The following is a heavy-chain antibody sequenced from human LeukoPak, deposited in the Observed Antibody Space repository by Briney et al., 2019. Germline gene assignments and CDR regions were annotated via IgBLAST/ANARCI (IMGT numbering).Heavy chain of an antibody. CDR3: TRGSYGDYEY. CDR2: ISSSSSYI. D-gene: IGHD4-17*01. J-gene: IGHJ4*02. V-gene: IGHV3-21*01. CDR1: GFTFSSYS. Sequence: KSGGSLRLSCAASGFTFSSYSMNWVRQAPGKGLEWVSSISSSSSYIYYADSVKGRFTISRDNAKNSLFLQVNSLRAEDTAVYYCTRGSYGDYEYWGQGTLVTVSS.